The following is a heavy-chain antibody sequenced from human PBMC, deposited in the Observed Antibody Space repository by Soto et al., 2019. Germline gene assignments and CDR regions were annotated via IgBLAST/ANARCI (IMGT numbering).Heavy chain of an antibody. J-gene: IGHJ1*01. V-gene: IGHV3-9*01. CDR1: GFTFDDYA. CDR3: AKYMEYSSSSGFQH. Sequence: EVQLVESGGGLVQPGRSLRLSCAASGFTFDDYAMHWVRQAPGKGLEWVSGISWNSGSICYADSVKGRFTISRDNAKNSLDLQMNSLRAEDTALYYCAKYMEYSSSSGFQHWGQGTLVNVSS. D-gene: IGHD6-6*01. CDR2: ISWNSGSI.